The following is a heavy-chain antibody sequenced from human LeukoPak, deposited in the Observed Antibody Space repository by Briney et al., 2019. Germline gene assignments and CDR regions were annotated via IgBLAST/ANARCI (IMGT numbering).Heavy chain of an antibody. V-gene: IGHV3-23*01. J-gene: IGHJ4*02. Sequence: GGSLRLSCAASGFTFSSYAMSWVRQAPGKGLEWVSAISGSGGSTNYADSVKGRFTISRDNAKNTLYLQMNSLRAEDTAVYYCARGLSGYASSLGYWGQGTLVTVSS. CDR3: ARGLSGYASSLGY. CDR1: GFTFSSYA. CDR2: ISGSGGST. D-gene: IGHD6-6*01.